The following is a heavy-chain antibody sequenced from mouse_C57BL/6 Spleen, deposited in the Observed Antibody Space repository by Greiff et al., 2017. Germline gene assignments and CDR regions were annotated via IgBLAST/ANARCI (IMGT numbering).Heavy chain of an antibody. Sequence: EVQLQESGPELVKPGASVKISCKASGYSFTDYNLNWVKQSNGKSLEWIGVINPNNGTTSYNQKFRGKATLTVEQSSSTAYMELNSLTSEDSAVYYCARGYDGYFYAMDYWGQGTSVTFSS. J-gene: IGHJ4*01. CDR2: INPNNGTT. V-gene: IGHV1-39*01. CDR1: GYSFTDYN. D-gene: IGHD2-3*01. CDR3: ARGYDGYFYAMDY.